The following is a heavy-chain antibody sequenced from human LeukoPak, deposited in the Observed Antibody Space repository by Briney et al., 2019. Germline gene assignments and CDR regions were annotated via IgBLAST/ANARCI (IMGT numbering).Heavy chain of an antibody. CDR3: AKDRGYSYGSPPGIAVAGTDY. D-gene: IGHD6-19*01. Sequence: GRSLRLSCAASGFTLDDYAMHWVRQAPGKGLEWVSGISWNSGSIGYADSVKGRFTISRDNAKNSLYLQMNSLRAEDTALYYCAKDRGYSYGSPPGIAVAGTDYWGQGTLVTVSS. J-gene: IGHJ4*02. V-gene: IGHV3-9*01. CDR1: GFTLDDYA. CDR2: ISWNSGSI.